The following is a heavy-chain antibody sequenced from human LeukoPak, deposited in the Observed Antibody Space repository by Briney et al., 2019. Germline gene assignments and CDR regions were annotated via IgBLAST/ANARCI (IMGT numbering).Heavy chain of an antibody. CDR2: ISSSSSTI. CDR3: ARDGNGMDV. D-gene: IGHD1-26*01. V-gene: IGHV3-48*04. CDR1: GFTFSSYS. Sequence: PGGSLRLSCAASGFTFSSYSMNWLRQAPGKGPEWVSYISSSSSTIYYADSVKGRFTISRDNAKNSLYLQMNSLRAEDTAVYYCARDGNGMDVWGQGTTVTVSS. J-gene: IGHJ6*02.